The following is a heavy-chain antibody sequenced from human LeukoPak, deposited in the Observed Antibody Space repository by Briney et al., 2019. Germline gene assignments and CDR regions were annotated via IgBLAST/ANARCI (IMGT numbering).Heavy chain of an antibody. CDR2: INPSGGST. D-gene: IGHD3-3*01. J-gene: IGHJ6*03. V-gene: IGHV1-46*01. CDR3: ARDNTPFWSGYSYYYYYYMHV. CDR1: GYTFTSYY. Sequence: ASVKVSCKASGYTFTSYYMHWVRQAPGQGREWMGVINPSGGSTSYAQKFQGRVSMTRDRSTSKVYMERSSRRAEDRAGDYCARDNTPFWSGYSYYYYYYMHVWGKGTTVTVSS.